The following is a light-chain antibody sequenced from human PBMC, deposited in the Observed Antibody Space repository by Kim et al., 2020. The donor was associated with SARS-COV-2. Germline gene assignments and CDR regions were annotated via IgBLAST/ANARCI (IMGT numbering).Light chain of an antibody. CDR3: QQSYSTPIT. V-gene: IGKV1-39*01. J-gene: IGKJ5*01. CDR2: AAS. Sequence: ASVGDRVTITCRASQSISSYLNWYQQKPGKAPKLLIYAASSLQSGVPSRFSGSGSGTDFTLTISSLQPEDFATFYCQQSYSTPITFGQGTRLEIK. CDR1: QSISSY.